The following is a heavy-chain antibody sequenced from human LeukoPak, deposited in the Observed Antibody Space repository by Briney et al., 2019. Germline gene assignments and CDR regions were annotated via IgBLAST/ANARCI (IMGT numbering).Heavy chain of an antibody. CDR1: GYTFTSYA. V-gene: IGHV1-3*01. CDR2: INAGNGNT. J-gene: IGHJ4*02. D-gene: IGHD4-23*01. CDR3: ATLTTVEPFDY. Sequence: ASVKVSCKASGYTFTSYAMHWVRQAPGQRLEWMGWINAGNGNTKYSQKFQGRVTMTEDTSTDTAYMELSSLRSEDTAVYYCATLTTVEPFDYWGQGTLVTVSS.